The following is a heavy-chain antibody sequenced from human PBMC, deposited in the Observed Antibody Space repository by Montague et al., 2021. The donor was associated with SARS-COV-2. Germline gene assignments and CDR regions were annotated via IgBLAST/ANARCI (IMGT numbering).Heavy chain of an antibody. J-gene: IGHJ4*02. CDR2: NKNNKST. D-gene: IGHD3-22*01. Sequence: NKNNKSTNYNPSLKSLVTISVDTSKNHFSLKLSSVTAADTAMYYCASFTYGYDYSSGYHIWGQGIRVTVS. CDR3: ASFTYGYDYSSGYHI. V-gene: IGHV4-34*01.